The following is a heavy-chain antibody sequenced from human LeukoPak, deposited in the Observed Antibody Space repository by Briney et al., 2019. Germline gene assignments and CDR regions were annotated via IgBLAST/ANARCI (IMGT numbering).Heavy chain of an antibody. D-gene: IGHD6-6*01. J-gene: IGHJ4*02. CDR1: GFTFDDYA. CDR2: FSWDGGST. V-gene: IGHV3-43D*03. CDR3: AKDVAARARYYFDY. Sequence: GGSLRLSCAASGFTFDDYAMHWVRQAPGKGLEWASLFSWDGGSTYYADSVKGRFTISRDNSKNSLYLQMNSLRAEDTALYYCAKDVAARARYYFDYWGQGTLVTVSS.